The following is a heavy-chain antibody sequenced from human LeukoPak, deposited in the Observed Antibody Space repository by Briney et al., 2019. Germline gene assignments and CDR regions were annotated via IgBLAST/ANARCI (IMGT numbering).Heavy chain of an antibody. V-gene: IGHV3-23*01. J-gene: IGHJ5*02. CDR3: AKASGYSYAPGNWFDP. D-gene: IGHD5-18*01. Sequence: GGSPRLSCAASGFTFSSYAMSWVRQAPGKGLEWVSAISGSGGSTYYADSVKGRFTISRDNSKNTLYLQMNSLRAEDTAVYYCAKASGYSYAPGNWFDPWGQGTLVTVSS. CDR1: GFTFSSYA. CDR2: ISGSGGST.